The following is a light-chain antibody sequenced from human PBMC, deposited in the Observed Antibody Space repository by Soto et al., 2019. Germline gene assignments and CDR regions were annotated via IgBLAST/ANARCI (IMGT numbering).Light chain of an antibody. CDR3: QQYNSYPGT. Sequence: VGDRVTITCRASQGIGNALGWYQQKPGKAPKLLIYAASSLQGGVPSRFSGSGSGTDFTLTISSLQPDDFATYYCQQYNSYPGTFGQGTKVDNK. V-gene: IGKV1-6*01. CDR1: QGIGNA. CDR2: AAS. J-gene: IGKJ1*01.